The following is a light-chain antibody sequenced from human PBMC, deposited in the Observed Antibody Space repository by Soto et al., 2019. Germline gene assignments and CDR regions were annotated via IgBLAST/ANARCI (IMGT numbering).Light chain of an antibody. V-gene: IGKV1-5*01. Sequence: DIQMTQSPSTLSASVGDRVTITCRASQSISNCLAWYQQSPGKAPKLLIYDASTLESGVPSRFSGSGSGTEFTLTIGSLHPDDFATYYCQQYDSYPPTFGQGTKVDIK. CDR3: QQYDSYPPT. CDR1: QSISNC. J-gene: IGKJ1*01. CDR2: DAS.